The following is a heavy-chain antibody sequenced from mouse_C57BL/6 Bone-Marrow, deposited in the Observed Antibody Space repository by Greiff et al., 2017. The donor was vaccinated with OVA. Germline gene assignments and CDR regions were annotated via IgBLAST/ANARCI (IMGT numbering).Heavy chain of an antibody. CDR1: GYTFTDYE. V-gene: IGHV1-15*01. J-gene: IGHJ3*01. CDR2: IDPETGGT. Sequence: VKLQESGAELVRPGASVTLSCKASGYTFTDYEMHWVKQTPVHGLEWIGAIDPETGGTAYNQKFKGKAILTADKSSSTAYMELRSLTSEDSAVYYCTRNYVLFAYWGQGTRVTVSA. CDR3: TRNYVLFAY. D-gene: IGHD2-1*01.